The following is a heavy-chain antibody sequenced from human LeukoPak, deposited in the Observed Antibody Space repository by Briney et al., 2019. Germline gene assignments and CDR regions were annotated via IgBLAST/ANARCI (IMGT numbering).Heavy chain of an antibody. CDR2: ISSNGGST. CDR1: GFTFSSYA. Sequence: GGSLRLSCAASGFTFSSYAMHWVRQAPGKGLEYVSAISSNGGSTYYADSVKGRFTISRDNSKNTLYLQMGSLRAEDMAVYYCARESGSYYGHAFDIWGQGTMVTVSS. CDR3: ARESGSYYGHAFDI. J-gene: IGHJ3*02. V-gene: IGHV3-64*02. D-gene: IGHD1-26*01.